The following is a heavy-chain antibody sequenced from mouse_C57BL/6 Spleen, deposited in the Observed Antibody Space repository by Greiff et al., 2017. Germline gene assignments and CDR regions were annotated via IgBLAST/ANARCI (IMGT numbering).Heavy chain of an antibody. CDR2: IHPNSGST. V-gene: IGHV1-64*01. Sequence: QVQLQQPGAELVKPGASVKLSCKASGYTFTSYWMHWVKQRPGPGLEWIGMIHPNSGSTNYNEKFKSKATLTVDKSSSTAYMQLSSLTSEDSAVYYCARGDYYGEGFAYWGQGTLVTVSA. CDR3: ARGDYYGEGFAY. D-gene: IGHD1-1*01. CDR1: GYTFTSYW. J-gene: IGHJ3*01.